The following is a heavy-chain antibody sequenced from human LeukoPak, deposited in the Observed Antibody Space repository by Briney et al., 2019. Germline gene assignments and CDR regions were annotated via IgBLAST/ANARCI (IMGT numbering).Heavy chain of an antibody. V-gene: IGHV4-59*08. CDR3: ASAYSGSYYYYFDY. CDR1: GGSISSYY. D-gene: IGHD1-26*01. J-gene: IGHJ4*02. CDR2: IYYSGST. Sequence: SETLSLTCTVSGGSISSYYWSWIRQPPGKGLEWIGYIYYSGSTYYNPSLKSRVTISVDTSKNQFSLKLSSVTAADTAVYYCASAYSGSYYYYFDYWGQGTLVTVSS.